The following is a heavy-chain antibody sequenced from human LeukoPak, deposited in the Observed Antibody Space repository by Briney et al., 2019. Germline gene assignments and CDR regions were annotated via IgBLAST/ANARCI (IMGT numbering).Heavy chain of an antibody. CDR2: INYSGST. J-gene: IGHJ3*02. CDR1: SESFSGYF. V-gene: IGHV4-34*01. CDR3: ARCYDSSGYYLRPDAFDI. Sequence: SETLSLTCAIYSESFSGYFWSWIRQPPGKGLEWIGEINYSGSTNYNPSLKSRVTISVDTSKNQFSLKLSSVTAADTAVYYCARCYDSSGYYLRPDAFDIWGQGTMVTVSS. D-gene: IGHD3-22*01.